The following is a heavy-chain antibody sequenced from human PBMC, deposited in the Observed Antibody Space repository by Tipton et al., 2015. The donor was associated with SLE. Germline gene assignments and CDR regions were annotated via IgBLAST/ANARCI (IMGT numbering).Heavy chain of an antibody. CDR3: ARRRITTKWYSEY. CDR1: GYIFTGYY. Sequence: QLVQSGAEVKKPGASVKVSCKGSGYIFTGYYIHWVRQAPGQGLEWMGWINPSSGASDYAHKFQDRVTLTRDTSTTTAFMELTNLTSDDTGVYYCARRRITTKWYSEYWGQGTLVTVSS. V-gene: IGHV1-2*07. J-gene: IGHJ4*02. D-gene: IGHD2-15*01. CDR2: INPSSGAS.